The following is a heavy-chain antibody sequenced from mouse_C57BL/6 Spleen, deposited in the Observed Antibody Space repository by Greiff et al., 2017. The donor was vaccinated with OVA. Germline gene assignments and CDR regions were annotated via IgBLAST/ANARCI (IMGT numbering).Heavy chain of an antibody. D-gene: IGHD1-1*01. Sequence: EVQRVESGGDLVKPGGSLKLSCAASGFTFSSYGMSWVRQTPDKRLEWVATISSGGSYTYYPDSVKGRFTISRDNAKNTLYLQMSSLKSEDTAMYYCARHRTVVAFDYWGQGTTLTVSS. CDR3: ARHRTVVAFDY. CDR1: GFTFSSYG. CDR2: ISSGGSYT. J-gene: IGHJ2*01. V-gene: IGHV5-6*01.